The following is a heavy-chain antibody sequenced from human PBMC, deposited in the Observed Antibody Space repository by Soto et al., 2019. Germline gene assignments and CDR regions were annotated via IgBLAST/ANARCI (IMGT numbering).Heavy chain of an antibody. V-gene: IGHV5-10-1*01. D-gene: IGHD3-22*01. J-gene: IGHJ5*02. CDR3: ASHPSGYYYGWLDP. CDR1: GYSFTTYW. Sequence: GESLKISCKGSGYSFTTYWISSVRQMPGKGLEWMGRIDPSDSYTDYSPSFQCHVTISPDKSTRTAYLQWRSLKASDPAMYYCASHPSGYYYGWLDPWGQGTLVTGCS. CDR2: IDPSDSYT.